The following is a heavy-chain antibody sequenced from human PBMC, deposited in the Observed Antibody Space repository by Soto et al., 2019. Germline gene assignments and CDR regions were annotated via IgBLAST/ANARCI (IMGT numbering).Heavy chain of an antibody. CDR2: IIPIFGTT. V-gene: IGHV1-69*15. CDR3: AKDGGADGDFGNWLVA. Sequence: QVHLVQSGAEVKKPGSSVNVSCKASGGTLSNYAITRVRQAPGQGLEWVGRIIPIFGTTNVAQKFQGRVTITADESTTRAYMDLIGLRSDDTAVYYCAKDGGADGDFGNWLVAWGQGTLVTVSS. J-gene: IGHJ5*02. D-gene: IGHD3-16*01. CDR1: GGTLSNYA.